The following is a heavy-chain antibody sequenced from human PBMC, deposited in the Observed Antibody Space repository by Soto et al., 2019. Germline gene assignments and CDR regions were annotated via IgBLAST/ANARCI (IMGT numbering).Heavy chain of an antibody. CDR2: INPNSGGT. V-gene: IGHV1-2*04. CDR3: AGGNSGYDLISY. Sequence: ASVKVSCKASGYTFTGYYMHWVRQAPGQGLEWMGWINPNSGGTNYAQKFQGWVTMTRDTSISTAYMELSRLRSDDTAVYYCAGGNSGYDLISYWGQGTLVTVSS. J-gene: IGHJ4*02. D-gene: IGHD5-12*01. CDR1: GYTFTGYY.